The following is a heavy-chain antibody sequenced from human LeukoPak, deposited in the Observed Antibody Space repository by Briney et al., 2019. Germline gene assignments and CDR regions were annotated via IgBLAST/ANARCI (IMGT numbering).Heavy chain of an antibody. CDR2: IYHSGST. Sequence: SETLSLTCAVSGGSISSSNWWSWVRQPPGKGLEWIGEIYHSGSTNYNPSLKSRVTISVDKSKNQFSLKLSSVTAADTAVYYCARDIVVVPAAIAMGFSDYWGQGTLVTVSS. J-gene: IGHJ4*02. D-gene: IGHD2-2*01. CDR1: GGSISSSNW. V-gene: IGHV4-4*02. CDR3: ARDIVVVPAAIAMGFSDY.